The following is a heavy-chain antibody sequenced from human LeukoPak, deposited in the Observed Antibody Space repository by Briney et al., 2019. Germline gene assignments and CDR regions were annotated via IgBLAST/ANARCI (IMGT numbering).Heavy chain of an antibody. Sequence: SETLSLTCTVSGGSISSYYWSWVRQPPGKGLEWIGYIYYSGSTNYHPALKSRVTISVDTSKNQFSLKLSSVTAGDTAVYYCAREGRAHYFDYWGQGTLVTVSS. CDR3: AREGRAHYFDY. CDR1: GGSISSYY. CDR2: IYYSGST. V-gene: IGHV4-59*01. J-gene: IGHJ4*02.